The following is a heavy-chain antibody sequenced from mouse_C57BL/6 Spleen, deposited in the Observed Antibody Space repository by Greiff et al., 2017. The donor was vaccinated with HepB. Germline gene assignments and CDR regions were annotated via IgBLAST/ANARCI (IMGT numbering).Heavy chain of an antibody. CDR3: ARFGNVLYFDY. D-gene: IGHD2-1*01. CDR1: GYTFTDYY. J-gene: IGHJ2*01. CDR2: INPNNGGT. Sequence: VQLQQSGPELVKPGASVKISCKASGYTFTDYYMNWVKQSHGKSLEWIGDINPNNGGTSYNQKFKGKTTLTVDKSSSTAYMELRSLTSEDSAVYYCARFGNVLYFDYWGQGTTLTVSS. V-gene: IGHV1-26*01.